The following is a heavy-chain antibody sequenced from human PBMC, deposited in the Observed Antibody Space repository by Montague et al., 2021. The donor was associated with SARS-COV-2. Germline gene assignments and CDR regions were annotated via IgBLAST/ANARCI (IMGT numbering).Heavy chain of an antibody. D-gene: IGHD2-15*01. CDR2: IYASGGT. CDR1: GDSISSFY. CDR3: GRGVVAATPVVDY. Sequence: SETLSLTCTVSGDSISSFYWNWIRQPAGKGLEWIGRIYASGGTNYNPSLKSRVTMSVDTSKSQFSLKLISVTAADTAVYYCGRGVVAATPVVDYWGRGTLVTVSS. J-gene: IGHJ4*02. V-gene: IGHV4-4*07.